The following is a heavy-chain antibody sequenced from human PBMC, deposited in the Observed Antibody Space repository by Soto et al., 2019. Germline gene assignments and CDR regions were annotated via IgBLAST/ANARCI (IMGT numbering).Heavy chain of an antibody. CDR3: TTSGAIISGDSTRPHFDY. V-gene: IGHV3-15*07. CDR2: IKSQTDGGTT. D-gene: IGHD4-17*01. Sequence: EVHLVESGGGLVKPGGSLRLSCEASGFTFSKAWMNWVRQAPGKGLEWVGRIKSQTDGGTTDYAAPVKGRFTISTDDSKNTLYLQMNRLKTEDRAVYYCTTSGAIISGDSTRPHFDYWGQGTLVTVSS. J-gene: IGHJ4*01. CDR1: GFTFSKAW.